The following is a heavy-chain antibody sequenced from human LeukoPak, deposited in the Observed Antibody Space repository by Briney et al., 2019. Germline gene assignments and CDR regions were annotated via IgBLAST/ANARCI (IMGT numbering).Heavy chain of an antibody. Sequence: GGSLRLSCAASGFTFASYAINWVRQAPGRGLEWVSAISGSGSSTYYADSVKGRFTISRDNSKDTLYLQMNSLRAEDTAVYYCAKNLKTYGNENYYYYGMDVWGHGTTVTSP. D-gene: IGHD4-11*01. CDR1: GFTFASYA. CDR3: AKNLKTYGNENYYYYGMDV. J-gene: IGHJ6*02. CDR2: ISGSGSST. V-gene: IGHV3-23*01.